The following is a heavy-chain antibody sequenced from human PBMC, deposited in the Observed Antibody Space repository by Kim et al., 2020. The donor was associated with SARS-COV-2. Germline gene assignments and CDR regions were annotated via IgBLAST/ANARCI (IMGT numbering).Heavy chain of an antibody. D-gene: IGHD3-10*01. CDR1: GFTFSSYA. V-gene: IGHV3-23*01. CDR3: AKDWAEYYGSGSPWFDP. CDR2: ISGSGGST. J-gene: IGHJ5*02. Sequence: GGSLRLSCAASGFTFSSYAMSWVRQAPGKGLEWVSAISGSGGSTYYADSVKGRFTISRDNSKNTLYLQMNSLRAEDTAVYYCAKDWAEYYGSGSPWFDPWGQGTLVTVSS.